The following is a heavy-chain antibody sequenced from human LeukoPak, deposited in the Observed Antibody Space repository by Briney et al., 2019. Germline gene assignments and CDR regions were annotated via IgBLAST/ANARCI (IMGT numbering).Heavy chain of an antibody. CDR1: GFTVSSNY. V-gene: IGHV3-53*01. CDR3: ARNYDSNLHAFDI. J-gene: IGHJ3*02. CDR2: IYTGGST. D-gene: IGHD3-22*01. Sequence: PGGSLRLSCAASGFTVSSNYMSWVRQAPGKGLEGVSIIYTGGSTYNADSVKGRFTLSRDNSKNTLYLQMNSLRAEDTAMYYCARNYDSNLHAFDIWGQGTMVTVSS.